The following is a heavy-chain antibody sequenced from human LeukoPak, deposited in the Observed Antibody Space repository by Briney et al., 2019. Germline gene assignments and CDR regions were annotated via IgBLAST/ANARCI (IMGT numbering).Heavy chain of an antibody. Sequence: GGSLRLSCAVSGFPFCCYAMRGVRQAPGRVVGWVAAISGSGGRTYYVASVKGRVTISRDKSKNTLYLQMNSLRADGPVVYGCTKDVIVVIPAAIGPIGDPRFDPWGQGTLVTVSS. CDR1: GFPFCCYA. V-gene: IGHV3-23*01. CDR2: ISGSGGRT. D-gene: IGHD2-2*02. J-gene: IGHJ5*02. CDR3: TKDVIVVIPAAIGPIGDPRFDP.